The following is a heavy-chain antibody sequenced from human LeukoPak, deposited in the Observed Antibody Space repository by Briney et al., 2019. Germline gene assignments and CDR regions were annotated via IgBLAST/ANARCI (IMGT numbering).Heavy chain of an antibody. J-gene: IGHJ4*02. V-gene: IGHV1-18*01. D-gene: IGHD3-10*02. CDR1: GYTFTSYG. CDR3: ARVCVFSLLCWPQHLGELDY. Sequence: EASVKVSCTASGYTFTSYGISWVRQAPGQGLEWMGWVSAYNGNTNYAQKLQGRVTMTTDTSTSTAYMELRSLRSDDTAVYYCARVCVFSLLCWPQHLGELDYWGQGTLVTVSS. CDR2: VSAYNGNT.